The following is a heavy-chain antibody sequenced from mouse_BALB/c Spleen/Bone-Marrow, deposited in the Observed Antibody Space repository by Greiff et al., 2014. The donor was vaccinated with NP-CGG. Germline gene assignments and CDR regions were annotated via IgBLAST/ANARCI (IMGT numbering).Heavy chain of an antibody. CDR3: ARDRNYDINWYFDV. Sequence: DVQLQESGGGLVQPGGSLRLSCATSGFTFTDYYMSWVRQPPGKALEWLGFIRNKANGYTTEYSASVEGRFTISRDNSQSILYLQMNILRTEDGATYYCARDRNYDINWYFDVWGAGTTVTVSS. D-gene: IGHD1-1*01. CDR2: IRNKANGYTT. J-gene: IGHJ1*01. V-gene: IGHV7-3*02. CDR1: GFTFTDYY.